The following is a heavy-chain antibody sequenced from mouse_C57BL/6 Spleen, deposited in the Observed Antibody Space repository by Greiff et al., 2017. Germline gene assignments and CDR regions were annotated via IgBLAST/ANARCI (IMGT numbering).Heavy chain of an antibody. J-gene: IGHJ3*01. CDR2: INPSSGYT. Sequence: VQLQESGAELARPGASVKISCKASGYTFTSYSLHWVKQRPGQGLVWIGYINPSSGYTKYNQKFKDKATLTADKSSSTAYMQLSSLTSEDSAVYYCARPYDGYYGFAYWGQGTLVTVSA. CDR3: ARPYDGYYGFAY. CDR1: GYTFTSYS. V-gene: IGHV1-4*01. D-gene: IGHD2-3*01.